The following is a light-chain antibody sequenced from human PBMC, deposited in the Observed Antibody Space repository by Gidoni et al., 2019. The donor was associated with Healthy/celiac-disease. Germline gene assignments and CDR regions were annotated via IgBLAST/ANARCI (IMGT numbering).Light chain of an antibody. V-gene: IGKV3-20*01. CDR1: QSVSSSY. Sequence: EIVLTQSPGTLSLSLGERATRSCRASQSVSSSYLAWYQQKPGQAPRLLIYGASSRATGFPDRFSGSGSGTDFTLTIRRLEPEDFAVYYCQQYGSSPQTFGQGTKVEIK. CDR3: QQYGSSPQT. J-gene: IGKJ1*01. CDR2: GAS.